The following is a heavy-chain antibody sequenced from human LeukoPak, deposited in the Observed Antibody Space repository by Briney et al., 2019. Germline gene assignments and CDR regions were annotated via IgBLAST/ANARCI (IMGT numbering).Heavy chain of an antibody. J-gene: IGHJ3*02. D-gene: IGHD5-24*01. V-gene: IGHV3-23*01. CDR2: ISSGGNT. Sequence: GGSLRLSCAASGFTFSSYAMSWVRQAPGKGLEWVSLISSGGNTYYADSVQGRFTISRDNSKNTLYLQMNSLRAEDTAVYYCAKGPPKITLCAFDIWGQGTMVTVSS. CDR1: GFTFSSYA. CDR3: AKGPPKITLCAFDI.